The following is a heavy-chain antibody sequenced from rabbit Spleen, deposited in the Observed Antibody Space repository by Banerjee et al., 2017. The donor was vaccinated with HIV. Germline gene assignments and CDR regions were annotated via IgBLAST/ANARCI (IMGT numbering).Heavy chain of an antibody. CDR2: IYAGSGGNT. CDR3: ARDGYSRGWGIVLYYFNL. J-gene: IGHJ4*01. Sequence: QEQLVESGGGVVQPEGSLTLTCTASGFSFSSYYYICWVRQAPGKGLEWIACIYAGSGGNTYYASWAKGRFTISKTSSTTVTLEMTSLTVADTAAYFCARDGYSRGWGIVLYYFNLWGPGTLVTVS. D-gene: IGHD4-1*01. CDR1: GFSFSSYYY. V-gene: IGHV1S45*01.